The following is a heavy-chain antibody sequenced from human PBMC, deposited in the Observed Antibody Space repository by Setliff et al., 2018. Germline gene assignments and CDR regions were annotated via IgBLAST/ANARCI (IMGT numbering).Heavy chain of an antibody. Sequence: SETLSLTCTVSGGSMTSYYWTWIRQPPGEGLEWISYIFYSGNTEYNPSLKSRVTISVDTSKSQFSLKLTSVTAADTAVYYCARIRGPTGNCQEAFDIWSEGTMVTVS. J-gene: IGHJ3*02. CDR1: GGSMTSYY. D-gene: IGHD1-1*01. CDR3: ARIRGPTGNCQEAFDI. V-gene: IGHV4-59*01. CDR2: IFYSGNT.